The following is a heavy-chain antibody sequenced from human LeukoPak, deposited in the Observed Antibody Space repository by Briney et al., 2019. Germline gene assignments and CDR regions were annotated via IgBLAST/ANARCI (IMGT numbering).Heavy chain of an antibody. CDR2: MSTSRNT. CDR1: GGSISSSSYY. J-gene: IGHJ2*01. D-gene: IGHD5-24*01. Sequence: SETLSLTCTVSGGSISSSSYYWGWIRQPAGKGLEWIGRMSTSRNTNYNPSLQSRVTISVDTSKNQFSLKLSSVTAADTAVYYCAREERDGYNYYWYFDLWGRGTLVTVSS. V-gene: IGHV4-61*02. CDR3: AREERDGYNYYWYFDL.